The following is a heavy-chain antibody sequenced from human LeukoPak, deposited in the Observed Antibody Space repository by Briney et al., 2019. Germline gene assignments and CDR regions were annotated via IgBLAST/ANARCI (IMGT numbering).Heavy chain of an antibody. J-gene: IGHJ6*02. CDR1: GFTFSSYW. CDR2: IKQYGSEK. D-gene: IGHD6-13*01. CDR3: ARAVSSSWYSYYYYGMDV. Sequence: GGSLRLSCAASGFTFSSYWMSWVRQAPGKGREWVANIKQYGSEKYYVESVKGRFTISRDNDKNSLYLQMNGLRAEDKAVYYCARAVSSSWYSYYYYGMDVWGQGTMVTVSS. V-gene: IGHV3-7*01.